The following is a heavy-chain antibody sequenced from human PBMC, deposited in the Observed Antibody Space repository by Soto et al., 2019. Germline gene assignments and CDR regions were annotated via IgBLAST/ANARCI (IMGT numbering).Heavy chain of an antibody. CDR3: ARGYGYALSFDY. CDR2: INHSGST. J-gene: IGHJ4*02. Sequence: SETLSLTCAVYGGSFSGYYWIWIRQPPGKGLEWIGEINHSGSTNYNPSLKSRVTISVDTSKNQFSLKLSSVTAADTAVYYCARGYGYALSFDYWGQGTLVTVSS. V-gene: IGHV4-34*09. CDR1: GGSFSGYY. D-gene: IGHD5-12*01.